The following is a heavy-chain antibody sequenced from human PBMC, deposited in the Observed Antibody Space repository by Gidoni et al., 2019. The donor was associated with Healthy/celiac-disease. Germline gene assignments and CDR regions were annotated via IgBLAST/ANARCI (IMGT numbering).Heavy chain of an antibody. D-gene: IGHD2-15*01. Sequence: GRFTISRDNAKNSLYLQMNSLRAEDTALYYCARDGGYCSGGSCYPSYYFDYWGQGTLVTVSS. J-gene: IGHJ4*02. CDR3: ARDGGYCSGGSCYPSYYFDY. V-gene: IGHV3-20*03.